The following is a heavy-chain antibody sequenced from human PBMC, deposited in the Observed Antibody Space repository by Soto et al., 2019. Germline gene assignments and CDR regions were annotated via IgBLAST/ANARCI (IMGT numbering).Heavy chain of an antibody. J-gene: IGHJ4*02. D-gene: IGHD2-21*02. V-gene: IGHV3-33*01. CDR1: GFTFSSYG. Sequence: QVQLVESGGGVVQPGRSLRLSCAASGFTFSSYGMHWVRQAPGKGLEWVAVIWYDGSNKYYGDSVKGRFTISRDNSKNTVYLQMNSLRAEDTAIYHCARYGGHSLDFWGQGTLVTVSS. CDR2: IWYDGSNK. CDR3: ARYGGHSLDF.